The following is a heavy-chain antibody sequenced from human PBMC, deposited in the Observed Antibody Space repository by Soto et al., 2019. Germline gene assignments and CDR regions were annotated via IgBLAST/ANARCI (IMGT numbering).Heavy chain of an antibody. V-gene: IGHV3-30*18. CDR3: AKVGSGMDV. CDR2: ISYDGSNK. CDR1: GFTFSSYG. J-gene: IGHJ6*02. Sequence: GGSLRLSCAASGFTFSSYGMHWGRQAPGKGLEWVAVISYDGSNKYYADSVKGRFTISRDNSKSTLYLQMNSLRAEDTAVYYCAKVGSGMDVWGQGTTVTVSS.